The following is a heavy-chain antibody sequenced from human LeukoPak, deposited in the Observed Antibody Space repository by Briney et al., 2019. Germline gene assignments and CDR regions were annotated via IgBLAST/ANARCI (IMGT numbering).Heavy chain of an antibody. CDR3: ARGKCITIFGVVITQDYYYYMDV. V-gene: IGHV1-46*03. D-gene: IGHD3-3*01. J-gene: IGHJ6*03. CDR2: INPSGGST. Sequence: GASVKVSCKASGYTFTSYYMHWVRQAPGQGLEWMGIINPSGGSTSYAQKFQGRVTMTRDTSTSTVYMELSSLRSEDTAVYYCARGKCITIFGVVITQDYYYYMDVWGKGTTVTVSS. CDR1: GYTFTSYY.